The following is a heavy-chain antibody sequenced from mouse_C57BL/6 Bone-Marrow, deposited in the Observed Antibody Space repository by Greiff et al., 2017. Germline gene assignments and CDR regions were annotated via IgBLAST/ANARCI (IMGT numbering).Heavy chain of an antibody. J-gene: IGHJ4*01. V-gene: IGHV5-4*03. CDR3: ARGDAMDD. CDR2: ISDGGSYT. CDR1: GFTFSSYA. Sequence: EVKLVESGGGLVKPGGSLTLSCAASGFTFSSYAMSWVRQTPEKRLEWVATISDGGSYTYYPDNLKGRFTISRDNAKNNLYLQMSHLKAEDTAMYYCARGDAMDDWGQGTSVTVSS.